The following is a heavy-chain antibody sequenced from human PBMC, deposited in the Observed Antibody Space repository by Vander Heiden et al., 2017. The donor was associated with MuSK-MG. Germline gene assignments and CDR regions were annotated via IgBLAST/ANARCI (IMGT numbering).Heavy chain of an antibody. CDR1: GFTFRSYA. Sequence: EVQLLESGGGLVQPGGSLRLSCAASGFTFRSYAMSWVRQGPGKGVEWVSAISGSGGSTYYADSVKGRFTISRDNSKNTLYLQMNSLRAEDTAVYYCAKVTYYYDSSGYYPFDFWGQGTLVTVSS. V-gene: IGHV3-23*01. CDR2: ISGSGGST. D-gene: IGHD3-22*01. J-gene: IGHJ4*02. CDR3: AKVTYYYDSSGYYPFDF.